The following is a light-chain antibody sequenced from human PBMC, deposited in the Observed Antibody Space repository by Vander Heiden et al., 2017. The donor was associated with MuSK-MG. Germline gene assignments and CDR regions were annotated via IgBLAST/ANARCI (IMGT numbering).Light chain of an antibody. V-gene: IGLV2-14*03. CDR2: DDN. CDR3: RSYKSSPTRWV. Sequence: ARTQCCCGPRSPGQSGTISCTGASSDVGGYDYVSWYQQHPGTAPKLLLYDDNNRPSGVPYRFSGSKSGTSASLPISGLQAEDEADYYCRSYKSSPTRWVFGGGTKLTVL. J-gene: IGLJ3*02. CDR1: SSDVGGYDY.